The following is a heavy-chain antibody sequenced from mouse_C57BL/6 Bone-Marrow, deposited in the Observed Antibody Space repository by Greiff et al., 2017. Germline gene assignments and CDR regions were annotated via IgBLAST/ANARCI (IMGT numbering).Heavy chain of an antibody. CDR1: GYTFTDYN. J-gene: IGHJ2*01. CDR2: INPNNGGT. V-gene: IGHV1-22*01. D-gene: IGHD2-2*01. Sequence: VQLQQSGPELVKPGASVKMSCKASGYTFTDYNMHWVKQSHGKSLEWIGYINPNNGGTSYNQKFKGKDTLTVNKSSSTAYMELSSLTSEDSAVYYCERLLWLRRRDYWGQGTTLTVSS. CDR3: ERLLWLRRRDY.